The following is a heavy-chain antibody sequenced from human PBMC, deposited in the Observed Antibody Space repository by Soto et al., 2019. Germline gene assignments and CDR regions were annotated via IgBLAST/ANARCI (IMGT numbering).Heavy chain of an antibody. CDR3: VRVWESTTQTWGIGDY. CDR2: IIPIFGVT. V-gene: IGHV1-69*02. Sequence: QVQLVQSGAEVKKPGSSVKVSCKASGGTFSSYTITWVRQAPGQGLEWLGRIIPIFGVTNYAQEFQDRVTITAERYTTTAYMELSKRRSEHTAVYYCVRVWESTTQTWGIGDYWGQETLVTVSS. J-gene: IGHJ4*02. CDR1: GGTFSSYT. D-gene: IGHD1-1*01.